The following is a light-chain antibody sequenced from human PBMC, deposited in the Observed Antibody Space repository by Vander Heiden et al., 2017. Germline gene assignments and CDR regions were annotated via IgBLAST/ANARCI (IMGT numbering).Light chain of an antibody. J-gene: IGKJ2*01. Sequence: DIQLTHSPSSLSASVGDRATSTCRASKSISSYLKWYQQKPGKAPKLLIYAASSLQSGVPSRFSGGGAGTDFTLTISSQQPEDFATYYCQQSYSTSYTFGQGTKLEIK. V-gene: IGKV1-39*01. CDR1: KSISSY. CDR3: QQSYSTSYT. CDR2: AAS.